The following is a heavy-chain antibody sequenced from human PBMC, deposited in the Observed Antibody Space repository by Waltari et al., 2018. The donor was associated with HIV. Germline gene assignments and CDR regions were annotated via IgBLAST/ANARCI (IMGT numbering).Heavy chain of an antibody. D-gene: IGHD3-10*01. CDR2: AIPMFGTA. Sequence: QVQLVQSGAEVKKPGSSVKVSCKASGGAFVSHTINWVRRAPGKGREWMGRAIPMFGTANYAQKFQGRVTITADKSTSTAYMELNGLRFDDTAVYYCASARETMGVDFDSWGQGTLVTVS. V-gene: IGHV1-69*08. CDR3: ASARETMGVDFDS. CDR1: GGAFVSHT. J-gene: IGHJ5*01.